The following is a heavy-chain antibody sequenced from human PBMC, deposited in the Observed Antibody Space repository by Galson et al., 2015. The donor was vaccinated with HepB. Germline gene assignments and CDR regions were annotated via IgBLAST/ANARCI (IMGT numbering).Heavy chain of an antibody. CDR2: ISSSSSYI. V-gene: IGHV3-21*01. CDR1: GFTFSSYS. CDR3: ARGGWSIAAAGGDY. J-gene: IGHJ4*02. D-gene: IGHD6-13*01. Sequence: SLRLSCAASGFTFSSYSMNWVRQAPGKGLEWVSSISSSSSYIYYADSVKGRFTISRDNAKNPLYLQMNSLRAEDTAVYYCARGGWSIAAAGGDYWGQGTLVTVSS.